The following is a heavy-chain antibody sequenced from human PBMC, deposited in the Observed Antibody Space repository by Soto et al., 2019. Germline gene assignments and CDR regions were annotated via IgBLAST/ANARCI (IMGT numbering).Heavy chain of an antibody. V-gene: IGHV4-39*01. CDR3: AGPGEIAVAGGGLVY. J-gene: IGHJ4*02. D-gene: IGHD6-19*01. CDR1: GGSISSSSYY. CDR2: IYYSGST. Sequence: QLQLQESGPGLVKPSETLSLTCTVSGGSISSSSYYWGWIRQPPGKGLEWIGSIYYSGSTYYNPSLKSRVPISVDTSKNQFALKLSSVTAADTAVYYCAGPGEIAVAGGGLVYWGQGTLVTVSS.